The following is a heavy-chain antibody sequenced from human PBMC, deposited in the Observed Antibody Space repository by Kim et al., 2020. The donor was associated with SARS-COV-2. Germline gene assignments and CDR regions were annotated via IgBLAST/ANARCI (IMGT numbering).Heavy chain of an antibody. V-gene: IGHV1-69*01. Sequence: NYAPKSQGRVTMTADESTSTADMGLSSLSSEDTAVYYCARVDHKLYWFDPWGQGTLVTVSS. J-gene: IGHJ5*02. D-gene: IGHD6-6*01. CDR3: ARVDHKLYWFDP.